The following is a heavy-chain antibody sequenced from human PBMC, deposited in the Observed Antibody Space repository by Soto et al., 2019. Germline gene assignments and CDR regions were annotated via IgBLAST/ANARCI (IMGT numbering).Heavy chain of an antibody. CDR1: GGSISSSIW. Sequence: SETLSLTCAVSGGSISSSIWWSWVRQPPGKGLEWIGEINHSGSTNYNPSLKSRVTISVDTSKNQFSLKLSSVTAADTAVYYCARVRRGATPFRPIYGMDVWGQGTTVTVSS. J-gene: IGHJ6*02. V-gene: IGHV4-4*02. CDR2: INHSGST. D-gene: IGHD1-26*01. CDR3: ARVRRGATPFRPIYGMDV.